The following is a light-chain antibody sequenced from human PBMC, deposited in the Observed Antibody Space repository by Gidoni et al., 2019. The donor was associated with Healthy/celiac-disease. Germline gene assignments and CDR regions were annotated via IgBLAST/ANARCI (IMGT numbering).Light chain of an antibody. V-gene: IGKV1-33*01. J-gene: IGKJ2*01. CDR2: NAS. Sequence: DIQMTQSPSSLSASVGDRVTITCQASQGISNWLTWYQQKPGKAPKLLIYNASSLETGVPSRFSGSGSGTDFTFTISSLQPDDFATYYCQQYDSPGYTFGEGTKVEIK. CDR3: QQYDSPGYT. CDR1: QGISNW.